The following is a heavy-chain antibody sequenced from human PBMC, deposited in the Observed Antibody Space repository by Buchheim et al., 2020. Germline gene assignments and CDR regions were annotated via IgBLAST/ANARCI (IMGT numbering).Heavy chain of an antibody. CDR1: GYTFTSSP. V-gene: IGHV1-3*04. CDR3: ARVPGIAVAGDLFDS. Sequence: QVHLVQSAAEVKKPGASVKVSCKATGYTFTSSPMHWVRQAPGRRLEWMGWINTGNGNTKYSQKFQGRVTITRDTSASTAYMELSSLRSEDTATYYCARVPGIAVAGDLFDSWGQGTL. D-gene: IGHD6-19*01. J-gene: IGHJ4*02. CDR2: INTGNGNT.